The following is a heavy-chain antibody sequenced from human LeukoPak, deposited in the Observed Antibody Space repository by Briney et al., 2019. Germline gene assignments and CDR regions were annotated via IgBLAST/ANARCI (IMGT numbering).Heavy chain of an antibody. Sequence: PGGSLRLSCAASGFTFSSYSMNWVRQAPGKGLEWVSVISGSGGSIYYADSVKGRFTISRDNSKNTVSLQMNSLRAEDTATYYCAKDIGHNWYDPRGQGTLVTVSS. J-gene: IGHJ5*02. CDR2: ISGSGGSI. D-gene: IGHD3-10*01. CDR3: AKDIGHNWYDP. CDR1: GFTFSSYS. V-gene: IGHV3-23*01.